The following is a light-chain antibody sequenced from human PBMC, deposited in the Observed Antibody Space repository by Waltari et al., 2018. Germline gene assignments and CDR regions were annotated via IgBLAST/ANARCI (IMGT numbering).Light chain of an antibody. CDR1: QSVRGY. Sequence: IVMPPSPAPLAFSPGERALLSCRASQSVRGYLAWYQQKPGQAPRLLMYSASTRVTGIPARFSGRGSETEFTLTISRLQSEDFAVYHCQQYNDWLARTFGGGTKVEI. J-gene: IGKJ4*01. CDR3: QQYNDWLART. V-gene: IGKV3-15*01. CDR2: SAS.